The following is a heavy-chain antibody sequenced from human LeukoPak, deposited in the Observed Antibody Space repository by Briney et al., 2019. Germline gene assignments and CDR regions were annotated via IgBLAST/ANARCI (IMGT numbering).Heavy chain of an antibody. D-gene: IGHD3-10*01. CDR1: GYSFSGYY. CDR2: INPNSGDT. J-gene: IGHJ4*02. Sequence: ASVKVSCKASGYSFSGYYIHWVRQAPGQGPQWMGWINPNSGDTHYARNFQDRVTLTRDTSLSTAYMELTSLRSDDTAMYYCARENSFGSGSYIFDSWGQGTLVTVSS. V-gene: IGHV1-2*02. CDR3: ARENSFGSGSYIFDS.